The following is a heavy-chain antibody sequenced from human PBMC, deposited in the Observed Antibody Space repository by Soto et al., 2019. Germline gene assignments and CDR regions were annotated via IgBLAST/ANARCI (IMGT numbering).Heavy chain of an antibody. CDR1: GGSISSNSYY. D-gene: IGHD6-6*01. CDR2: IYYRGST. Sequence: QLQLQESGPGLVKPSETLSLTCTVSGGSISSNSYYWGWIRQPPGKGLEWIGNIYYRGSTYYNPSLKSRVTISVDTSRNQFSLNLRSVTAADTAVYYCARLDSSSYFYYGMDVWGQGTTVTVSS. J-gene: IGHJ6*02. CDR3: ARLDSSSYFYYGMDV. V-gene: IGHV4-39*01.